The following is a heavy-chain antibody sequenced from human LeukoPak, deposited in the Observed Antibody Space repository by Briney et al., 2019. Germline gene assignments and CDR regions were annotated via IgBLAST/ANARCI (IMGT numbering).Heavy chain of an antibody. CDR3: ARTFPSSSPYFLPTQIIAW. CDR1: GGTFSSYA. Sequence: GASVKVSCKASGGTFSSYAISWVRQAPGQGLEWMGGIIPIFGTANYAQKFQGRVTITTDESTSTAYMELSSLRSKDTAVYYCARTFPSSSPYFLPTQIIAWWGQGTLVTVSS. V-gene: IGHV1-69*05. D-gene: IGHD6-6*01. J-gene: IGHJ4*02. CDR2: IIPIFGTA.